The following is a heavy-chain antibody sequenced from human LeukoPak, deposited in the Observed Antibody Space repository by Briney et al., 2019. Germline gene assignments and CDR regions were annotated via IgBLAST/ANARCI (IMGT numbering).Heavy chain of an antibody. CDR3: ARVVESDAFDI. Sequence: PGGSLRLSCAASGFTVSSNYMSWVRQAPGKGLEWVSVIYSGGSTYYADSVKGRFTISRDNAKNTLYLQMNSLRAEDTAVYYCARVVESDAFDIWGQGTMVTVSS. CDR2: IYSGGST. CDR1: GFTVSSNY. V-gene: IGHV3-53*01. D-gene: IGHD2-21*01. J-gene: IGHJ3*02.